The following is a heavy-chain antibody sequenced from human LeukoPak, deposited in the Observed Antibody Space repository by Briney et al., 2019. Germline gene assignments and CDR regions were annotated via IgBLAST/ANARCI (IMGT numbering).Heavy chain of an antibody. Sequence: SETLSLTCAVYGGSFSGYYWSWIRQPPGKGLERIGEINHSGSTNYNPSLKSRVTISVDTSKNQFSLKLSSVTAADTAVYYCARGLGIAVAGTVYFDLWGRGTLVTVSS. CDR2: INHSGST. V-gene: IGHV4-34*01. J-gene: IGHJ2*01. CDR3: ARGLGIAVAGTVYFDL. CDR1: GGSFSGYY. D-gene: IGHD6-19*01.